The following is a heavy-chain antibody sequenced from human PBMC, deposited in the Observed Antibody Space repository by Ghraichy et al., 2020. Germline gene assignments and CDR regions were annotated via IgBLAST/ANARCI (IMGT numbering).Heavy chain of an antibody. J-gene: IGHJ4*02. Sequence: SETLSLTCAVYGGSFSGYYWSWIRQPPGKGLEWIGEINHSGSTNYNPSLKSRVTISVDTSKNQFSLKLSSVTAADTAVYYCARGLQLWFGEYPFDYWGQGTLVTVSS. V-gene: IGHV4-34*01. CDR3: ARGLQLWFGEYPFDY. D-gene: IGHD3-10*01. CDR1: GGSFSGYY. CDR2: INHSGST.